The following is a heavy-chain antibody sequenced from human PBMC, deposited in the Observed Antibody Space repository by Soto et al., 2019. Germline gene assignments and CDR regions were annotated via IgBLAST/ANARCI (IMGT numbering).Heavy chain of an antibody. D-gene: IGHD6-13*01. CDR1: GGSFSGYY. V-gene: IGHV4-34*01. CDR2: INHSGST. CDR3: ARGCSIAAAGTEDFDY. Sequence: SETLSLTCAVYGGSFSGYYWSWIRQPPGKGLEWIGEINHSGSTNYNPSLKSRVTISVDTSKNQFSLKLSSVTAADTAVYYCARGCSIAAAGTEDFDYWGQGTLVTVSS. J-gene: IGHJ4*02.